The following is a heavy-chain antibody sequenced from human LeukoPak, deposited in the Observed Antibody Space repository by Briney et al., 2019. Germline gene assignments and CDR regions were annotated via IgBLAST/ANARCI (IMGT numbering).Heavy chain of an antibody. CDR2: ISSTSTFI. CDR3: ARDYFDSSDYPQTYYYYYMDV. J-gene: IGHJ6*03. CDR1: GFTFRRYS. D-gene: IGHD3-22*01. Sequence: GGSLRLSCAASGFTFRRYSMNWVPQAPGKRLEWVASISSTSTFIYSADSVKGRFTISRDTAKNSLFLQMNSLRAEDTAIYYCARDYFDSSDYPQTYYYYYMDVWGKGTTVTVSS. V-gene: IGHV3-21*01.